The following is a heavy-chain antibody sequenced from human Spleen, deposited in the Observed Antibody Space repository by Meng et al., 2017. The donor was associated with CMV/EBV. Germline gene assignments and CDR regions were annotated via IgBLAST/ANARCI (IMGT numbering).Heavy chain of an antibody. CDR2: IKQDGSEK. CDR3: ARTYYDFWSDYRADWFDP. V-gene: IGHV3-7*01. Sequence: GESLKISCAASGFTFSSYWMSWVRQAPGKGLEWVANIKQDGSEKYYVDSVKGRFTISRDNAKNSLYLQMNSLRAEDTAVYYCARTYYDFWSDYRADWFDPWGQGTLVTVSS. J-gene: IGHJ5*02. CDR1: GFTFSSYW. D-gene: IGHD3-3*01.